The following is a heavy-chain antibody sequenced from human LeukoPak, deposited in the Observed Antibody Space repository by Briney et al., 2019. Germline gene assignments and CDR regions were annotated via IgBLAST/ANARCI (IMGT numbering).Heavy chain of an antibody. CDR1: AFTFSSYW. Sequence: GGSLRLSCAASAFTFSSYWMHWVRQAPGKGLMWVSRLNSDGSSTSYADSVKGRFTISRDNAKNTLYLQMNSLRAEDTAVYYCARAYSDGSGFYPPYFDYWGQGTPVTVSS. J-gene: IGHJ4*02. D-gene: IGHD3-22*01. V-gene: IGHV3-74*01. CDR3: ARAYSDGSGFYPPYFDY. CDR2: LNSDGSST.